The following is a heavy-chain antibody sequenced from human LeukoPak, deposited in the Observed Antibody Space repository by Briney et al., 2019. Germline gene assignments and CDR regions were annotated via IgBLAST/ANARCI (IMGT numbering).Heavy chain of an antibody. D-gene: IGHD3-3*01. CDR2: IYYSGST. V-gene: IGHV4-61*10. CDR1: GGSISSGSYY. CDR3: ARDGCRDSRSGYCYYYYMDV. J-gene: IGHJ6*03. Sequence: PSETLSLTCTVSGGSISSGSYYWSWIRQPAGKGLEWIGYIYYSGSTNYNPSLKSRVTISVDTSKNQFSLKLSSVTAADTAVYYCARDGCRDSRSGYCYYYYMDVWGKGTTVTVSS.